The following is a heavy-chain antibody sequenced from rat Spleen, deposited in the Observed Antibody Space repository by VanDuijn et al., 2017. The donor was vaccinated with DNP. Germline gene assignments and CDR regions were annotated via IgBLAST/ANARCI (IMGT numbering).Heavy chain of an antibody. CDR3: GTRGVGARYYWYFAF. D-gene: IGHD5-1*01. Sequence: EVQLVESGGGLVQPGRSLKLSCAASGFTFSDYNMAWVRQAPKKGLEWVATIMYAANRTYYRDSVKGRFTISRDNARSTLYLQMDSLRSEDTATYFCGTRGVGARYYWYFAFWGPGSMVTVSS. V-gene: IGHV5S10*01. CDR2: IMYAANRT. CDR1: GFTFSDYN. J-gene: IGHJ1*01.